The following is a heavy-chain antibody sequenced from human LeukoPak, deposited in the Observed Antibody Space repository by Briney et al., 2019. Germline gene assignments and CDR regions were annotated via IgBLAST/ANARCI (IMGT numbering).Heavy chain of an antibody. D-gene: IGHD2-8*01. V-gene: IGHV4-61*02. J-gene: IGHJ3*02. CDR3: AREADCTNGVCYTHAFDI. Sequence: SQTLSLTCTVSGGSISSGSYYWRWIRQPAGKGLEWIGRIYTSGSTNYNPSLKSRVTISVDTSKNQFSLKLSSVTAADTAVYYCAREADCTNGVCYTHAFDIWGQGTMVTASS. CDR2: IYTSGST. CDR1: GGSISSGSYY.